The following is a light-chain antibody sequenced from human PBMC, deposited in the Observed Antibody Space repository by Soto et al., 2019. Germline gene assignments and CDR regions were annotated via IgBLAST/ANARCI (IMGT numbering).Light chain of an antibody. CDR1: ALPKQY. Sequence: YELTQPPSVSVSPGQTARITCSGDALPKQYAYWYQQKPGQAPVLVIYKDSERPSGFPERFSGSSSGTTVTLTISGVQAEDEADYYCQSADSSGTWVFGGGTKLTVL. CDR2: KDS. CDR3: QSADSSGTWV. J-gene: IGLJ3*02. V-gene: IGLV3-25*03.